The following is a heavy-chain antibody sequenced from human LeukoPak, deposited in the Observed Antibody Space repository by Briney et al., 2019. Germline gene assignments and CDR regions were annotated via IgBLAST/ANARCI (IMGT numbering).Heavy chain of an antibody. D-gene: IGHD6-19*01. CDR1: GGSINSYY. V-gene: IGHV4-59*08. CDR3: ARHRDYGTGWYGFDY. J-gene: IGHJ4*02. Sequence: SETLSLTCTASGGSINSYYWSWIRQPPGKGLEWIAYIYYSGSTNYNPSLKSRVTISVDTSKNQFSLRLSSVTAADTAVYYCARHRDYGTGWYGFDYWGQGTLVTVSS. CDR2: IYYSGST.